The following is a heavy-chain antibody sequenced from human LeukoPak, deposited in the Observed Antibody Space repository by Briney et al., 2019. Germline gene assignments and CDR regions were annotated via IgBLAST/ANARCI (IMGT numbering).Heavy chain of an antibody. J-gene: IGHJ4*02. V-gene: IGHV3-23*01. D-gene: IGHD1-26*01. Sequence: GSLRLSCAASGFTFSSYGMHWVRQAPGKGLEWVSAISGSGGGTYYADSVKGRFTISRDNSKNTLYLQMNSLRAEDTAVYYCAKEPPRATVFDYWGQGTLVTVSS. CDR2: ISGSGGGT. CDR1: GFTFSSYG. CDR3: AKEPPRATVFDY.